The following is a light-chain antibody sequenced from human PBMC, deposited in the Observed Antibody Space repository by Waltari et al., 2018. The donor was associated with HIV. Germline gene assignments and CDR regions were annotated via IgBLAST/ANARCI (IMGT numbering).Light chain of an antibody. Sequence: QSALTQPASVSGFPGQSINISCTGLSTDSRFYQYVSWYRQHPGSVPRLIFHEITSRSLGVFVHFAASRSGSSASLTISSLQSTDDAHYYCASSRFDFTLNFGGGTKVTVL. V-gene: IGLV2-14*03. CDR1: STDSRFYQY. CDR3: ASSRFDFTLN. CDR2: EIT. J-gene: IGLJ2*01.